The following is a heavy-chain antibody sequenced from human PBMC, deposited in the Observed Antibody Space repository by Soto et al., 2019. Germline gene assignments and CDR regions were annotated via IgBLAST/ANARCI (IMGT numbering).Heavy chain of an antibody. CDR3: VRLDTGNYHMYS. Sequence: SETLSLTCSFSCSFINSNLYHWGWIRHSPGKGLEWIGSIHNTGNIFYNPSLKSRVTLSIDTSQNHFSLHLSSGTAADTAVYFCVRLDTGNYHMYSWGPGTLVTVSS. J-gene: IGHJ4*02. D-gene: IGHD1-26*01. CDR2: IHNTGNI. V-gene: IGHV4-39*02. CDR1: CSFINSNLYH.